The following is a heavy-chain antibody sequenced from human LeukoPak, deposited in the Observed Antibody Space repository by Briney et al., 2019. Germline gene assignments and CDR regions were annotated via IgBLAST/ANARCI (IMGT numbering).Heavy chain of an antibody. D-gene: IGHD3-9*01. V-gene: IGHV1-2*02. J-gene: IGHJ6*02. CDR1: GYTLIDYY. CDR3: ARGPTSEDVLTGYYVDYGMDV. CDR2: INPKSGGT. Sequence: ASVKVSCKSSGYTLIDYYMHWVRQAPGQGLEWMGWINPKSGGTNYAQKFQGRVTMTRDTSISTAYMELSRLRSDDTAVYYCARGPTSEDVLTGYYVDYGMDVWGQGTTVTVSS.